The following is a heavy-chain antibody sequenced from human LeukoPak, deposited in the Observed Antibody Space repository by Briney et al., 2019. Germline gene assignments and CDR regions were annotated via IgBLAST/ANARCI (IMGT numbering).Heavy chain of an antibody. V-gene: IGHV3-21*01. Sequence: PGGSLRLSCAASGFTFSSYAMSWVRQAPGKGLEWVSFISSSSSYIYDADSVKGRFTISRDNAKKSLYLQMDSLRAEDTAVYYCARGAWSENPFDYWGQGTLVTVSS. CDR2: ISSSSSYI. CDR1: GFTFSSYA. J-gene: IGHJ4*02. CDR3: ARGAWSENPFDY. D-gene: IGHD1-14*01.